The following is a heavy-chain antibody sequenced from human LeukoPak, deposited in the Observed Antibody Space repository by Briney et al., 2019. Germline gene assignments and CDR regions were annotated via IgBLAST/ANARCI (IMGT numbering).Heavy chain of an antibody. CDR3: AKKGYAGSGTCSYYFDY. CDR1: GFTFSSFS. CDR2: VSTGGAAT. V-gene: IGHV3-23*01. D-gene: IGHD3-10*01. J-gene: IGHJ4*02. Sequence: PGGSLRLSCAASGFTFSSFSMNWVRQAPGKGLEWVSTVSTGGAATYYADSVKGRFTISRDNSENTLYLQMNSLRAEDTAVYYCAKKGYAGSGTCSYYFDYWGQGTLVTVSS.